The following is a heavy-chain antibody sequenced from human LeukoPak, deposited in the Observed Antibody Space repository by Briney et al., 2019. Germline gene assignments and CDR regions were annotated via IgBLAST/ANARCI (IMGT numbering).Heavy chain of an antibody. D-gene: IGHD6-19*01. J-gene: IGHJ4*02. CDR2: IYTSGST. CDR1: GGSISSGSYY. CDR3: ARGGVAVAGIIDY. Sequence: SETLSLTCTVSGGSISSGSYYWSWIRQPAGKGLEWIGRIYTSGSTNYNPSLKSRVTISVDTSKNQFSLKLSSVTAADTAVYYCARGGVAVAGIIDYWGQGTLVTVSS. V-gene: IGHV4-61*02.